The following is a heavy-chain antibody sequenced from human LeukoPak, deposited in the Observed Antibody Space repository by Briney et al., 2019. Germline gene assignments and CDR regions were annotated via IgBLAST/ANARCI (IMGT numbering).Heavy chain of an antibody. CDR1: GFIVSSNY. CDR3: ARETNAFDI. Sequence: GGSLRLSCAASGFIVSSNYMSWVRQAPGKGLEWVSVIYSGGSTYYADSVKGRFSISRDNSKNTLYLQMNSLRPEDTAVYYCARETNAFDIWGQGTMVTVSS. J-gene: IGHJ3*02. V-gene: IGHV3-66*02. CDR2: IYSGGST.